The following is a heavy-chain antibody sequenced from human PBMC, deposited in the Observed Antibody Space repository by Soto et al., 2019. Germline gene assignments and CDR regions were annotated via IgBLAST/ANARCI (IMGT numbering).Heavy chain of an antibody. V-gene: IGHV3-48*03. Sequence: GGSLRLSCAASGFTFSTSELSWVRQAPGKGLEWVSYISSSGSTIYYADSVRGRFTISRDNAKKSLYLQMNSLRAADTAVYYCARWELLTGFDYWGQGTPVTVSS. CDR1: GFTFSTSE. CDR3: ARWELLTGFDY. CDR2: ISSSGSTI. J-gene: IGHJ4*02. D-gene: IGHD1-26*01.